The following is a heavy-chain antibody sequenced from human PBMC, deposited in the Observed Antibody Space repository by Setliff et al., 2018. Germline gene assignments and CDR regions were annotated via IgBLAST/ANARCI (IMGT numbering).Heavy chain of an antibody. CDR3: ARSFSRREKFLLDY. Sequence: SETLSLTCTVSGGSVSNYYWSWIRQPAGKGLEWIGRIYTSGSTNYNPSLKSRVTMSVDTSKNQFSLKLSSVTAEDTAVYYCARSFSRREKFLLDYWGQGALVTVSS. CDR1: GGSVSNYY. J-gene: IGHJ4*02. CDR2: IYTSGST. V-gene: IGHV4-4*07.